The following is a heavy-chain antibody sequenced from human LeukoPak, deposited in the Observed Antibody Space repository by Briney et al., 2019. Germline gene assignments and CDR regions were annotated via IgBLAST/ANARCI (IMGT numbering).Heavy chain of an antibody. V-gene: IGHV3-7*01. J-gene: IGHJ4*02. Sequence: PGGSLRLSCAAPGFTFSSYWMSWVRRAPGKGLEWVVNMKYDGSEKYYVVSVKGRFTISRDNAKNSLYLQMNSLRAEDTAVYYCARDIEAAGLFLDYWGQGTLVTVSS. CDR2: MKYDGSEK. CDR3: ARDIEAAGLFLDY. D-gene: IGHD6-13*01. CDR1: GFTFSSYW.